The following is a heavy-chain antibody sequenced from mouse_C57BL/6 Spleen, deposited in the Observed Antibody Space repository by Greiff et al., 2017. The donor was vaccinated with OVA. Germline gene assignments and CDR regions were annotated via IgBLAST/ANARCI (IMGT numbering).Heavy chain of an antibody. D-gene: IGHD1-1*01. CDR2: INPGNGGT. Sequence: QVQLQQPGTELVKPGASVKLSCKASGYTFTSYWMHWVKQRPGQGLEWIGNINPGNGGTNYNEKFKSKATLTVDKSSSTAYMQLSSLTSEDSAVYYCASYGTRGAWFAYWGQGTPVTVSA. CDR1: GYTFTSYW. CDR3: ASYGTRGAWFAY. J-gene: IGHJ3*01. V-gene: IGHV1-53*01.